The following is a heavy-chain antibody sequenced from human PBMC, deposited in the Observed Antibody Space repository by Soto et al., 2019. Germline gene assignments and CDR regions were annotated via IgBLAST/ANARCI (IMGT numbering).Heavy chain of an antibody. J-gene: IGHJ5*02. CDR3: AKDGQRPTHRRAFRFDP. V-gene: IGHV3-23*01. CDR1: GFTFSSYA. CDR2: ISGSGGST. Sequence: PGGSLRLSCAASGFTFSSYAMSWVRQAPGKGLEWVSAISGSGGSTYYADSVKGRFTISRDNSKNTLYLQMNSLRAEDTAVYYCAKDGQRPTHRRAFRFDPWGQGTLVTVSS.